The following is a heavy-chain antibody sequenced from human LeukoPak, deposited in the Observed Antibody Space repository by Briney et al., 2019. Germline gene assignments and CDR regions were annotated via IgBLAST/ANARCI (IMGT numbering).Heavy chain of an antibody. Sequence: GGSLRLPCAASGFTFSDYYMSWIRLAPGKGLEWVSYISSSDNTISYADSVKGRFTISRDNVKNSLYLQMNSLRVEDTAVYYCARHTLNYYYYMDVWGKGTTVTISS. CDR3: ARHTLNYYYYMDV. J-gene: IGHJ6*03. CDR1: GFTFSDYY. CDR2: ISSSDNTI. V-gene: IGHV3-11*01.